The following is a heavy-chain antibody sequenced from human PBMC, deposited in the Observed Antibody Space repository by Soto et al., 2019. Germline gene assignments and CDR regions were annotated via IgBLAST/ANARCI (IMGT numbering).Heavy chain of an antibody. D-gene: IGHD1-7*01. CDR1: GFPFGNYA. Sequence: PGGSLRLSCTASGFPFGNYAMYWVRQAPGKGLEWVSGISGGGDGTNYADSVKGRFTVSRDNSRNTMYLQMNSLRAEDTAVYYCATEPKLHLPYWGHVTLDTVSS. CDR2: ISGGGDGT. V-gene: IGHV3-23*01. J-gene: IGHJ4*01. CDR3: ATEPKLHLPY.